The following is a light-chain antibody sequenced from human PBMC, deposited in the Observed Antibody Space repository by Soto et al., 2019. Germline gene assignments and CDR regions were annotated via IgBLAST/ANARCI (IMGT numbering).Light chain of an antibody. Sequence: QLVLTQPPSASGTPGQRVTISCSGSSSNIGSNTVNWYQQLPGTAPKLLIYNNNQRPSGVPDRFSGSKSGTSASLAISGLQSEDEADYYCAAWDDSLNGLVFGTGTKVTV. CDR1: SSNIGSNT. CDR2: NNN. J-gene: IGLJ1*01. CDR3: AAWDDSLNGLV. V-gene: IGLV1-44*01.